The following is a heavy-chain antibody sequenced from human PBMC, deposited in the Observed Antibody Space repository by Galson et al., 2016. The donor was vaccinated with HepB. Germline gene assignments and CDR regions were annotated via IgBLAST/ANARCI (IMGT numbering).Heavy chain of an antibody. CDR1: GFTFSSYG. D-gene: IGHD3-3*01. J-gene: IGHJ4*02. CDR2: ISYDGSNK. V-gene: IGHV3-30*03. CDR3: ATPYYDFWSGYNPFDY. Sequence: SLRLSCAASGFTFSSYGMHWVRQAPGKGLEWVAVISYDGSNKYYADSVKGRFTISRDNSKNTPYLHMNSLRAEDTAVYYCATPYYDFWSGYNPFDYWGQGTLVTVSS.